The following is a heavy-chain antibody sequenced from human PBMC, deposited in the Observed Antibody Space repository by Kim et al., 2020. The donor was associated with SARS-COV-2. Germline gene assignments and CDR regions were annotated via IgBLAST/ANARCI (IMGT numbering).Heavy chain of an antibody. CDR1: GFTFTTYG. CDR3: AKDFGGRGIDY. Sequence: GGSLRLSCVVSGFTFTTYGMHWVRQAPGKGLEWVAVTSWDGSQKYYRDSGKGRFTISRDNSKNTLYLQMNSLRAEDTAVYYCAKDFGGRGIDYWGQGALVTVSS. D-gene: IGHD2-15*01. CDR2: TSWDGSQK. J-gene: IGHJ4*02. V-gene: IGHV3-30*18.